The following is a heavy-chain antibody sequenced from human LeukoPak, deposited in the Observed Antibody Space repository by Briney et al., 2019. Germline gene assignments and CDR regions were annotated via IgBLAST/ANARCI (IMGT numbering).Heavy chain of an antibody. CDR2: VYYTGST. Sequence: SETLSLTCPVSGGSISNYYYWTWIRQPPGKGLECIGYVYYTGSTNFNPSLKSRVTMSLDTSRNQFSLKLTSLTAADTAVYYCARGAMATTPFFDYWGQGTLVTVSS. V-gene: IGHV4-59*01. J-gene: IGHJ4*02. CDR3: ARGAMATTPFFDY. D-gene: IGHD5-24*01. CDR1: GGSISNYY.